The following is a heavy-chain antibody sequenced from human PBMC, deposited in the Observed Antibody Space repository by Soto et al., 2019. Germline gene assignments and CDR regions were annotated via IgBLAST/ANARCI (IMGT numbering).Heavy chain of an antibody. CDR3: ERERDIVVVVGWFDP. CDR2: IKQDGSEK. Sequence: GGFLTLSCPSSGFADSGYRISWVRQGPGKGLEWVANIKQDGSEKYYVDSVKGRFTISRDNAKNSLYLQMNSLRAGDTAVYYCERERDIVVVVGWFDPWGQGTLVTVSS. CDR1: GFADSGYR. D-gene: IGHD2-15*01. J-gene: IGHJ5*02. V-gene: IGHV3-7*01.